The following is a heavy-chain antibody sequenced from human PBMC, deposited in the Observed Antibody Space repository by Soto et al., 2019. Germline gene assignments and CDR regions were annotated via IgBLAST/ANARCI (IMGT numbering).Heavy chain of an antibody. D-gene: IGHD3-10*01. CDR3: ARDRTWREFCGSGKGDAFDI. Sequence: GGSLRLSCAASGFTFSSYWMSWVRQAPGKGLEWVANIKQDGSEKYYVDSVKGRFTISRDNAKNSLYLQMNSLRAEDTAVYYCARDRTWREFCGSGKGDAFDILDQGTMVTISS. V-gene: IGHV3-7*01. J-gene: IGHJ3*02. CDR1: GFTFSSYW. CDR2: IKQDGSEK.